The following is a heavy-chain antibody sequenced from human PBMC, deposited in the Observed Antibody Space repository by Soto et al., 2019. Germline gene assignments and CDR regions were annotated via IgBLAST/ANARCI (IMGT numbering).Heavy chain of an antibody. CDR1: SGSITTSVL. CDR3: VGGREYDY. Sequence: SETLSLTCDVSSGSITTSVLWTWVRQFPGKGLEWIGEIAHDGHTNYNPSLSGRVTMSVGLSNSQFSLNVASVTAADTAVYFCVGGREYDYWGQGTLVTVSS. D-gene: IGHD1-26*01. J-gene: IGHJ4*02. V-gene: IGHV4-4*02. CDR2: IAHDGHT.